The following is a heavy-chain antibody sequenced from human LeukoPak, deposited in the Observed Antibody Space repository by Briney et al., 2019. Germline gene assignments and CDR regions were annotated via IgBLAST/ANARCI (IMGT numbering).Heavy chain of an antibody. D-gene: IGHD3-10*01. CDR2: IYYSGGT. CDR3: ARDAGDTMDLYGMDV. V-gene: IGHV4-59*01. Sequence: SETLSLTCTVSGGAISSYYWSWIRQPPGRGLEWIGYIYYSGGTNYNPSLKSRVTISVDTSKNQFSLKLSSVTAADTAVYYCARDAGDTMDLYGMDVWGKGTTVTVSS. CDR1: GGAISSYY. J-gene: IGHJ6*04.